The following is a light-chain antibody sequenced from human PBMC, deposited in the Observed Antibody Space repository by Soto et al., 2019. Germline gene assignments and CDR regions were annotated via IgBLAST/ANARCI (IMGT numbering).Light chain of an antibody. Sequence: QSVLTQPRSVSGSPGQSVTISCTGTSSDVGGYNYVSWYQQHPGKAPKLMIYDVSKRPSGVPDRFSGSKSGNTASLTISGLQAEDKADYYCCSYAGSHTRVFGTGTKVTVL. V-gene: IGLV2-11*01. CDR2: DVS. CDR3: CSYAGSHTRV. CDR1: SSDVGGYNY. J-gene: IGLJ1*01.